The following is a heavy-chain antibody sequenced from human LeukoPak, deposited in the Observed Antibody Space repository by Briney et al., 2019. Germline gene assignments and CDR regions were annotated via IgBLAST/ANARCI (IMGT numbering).Heavy chain of an antibody. CDR1: GYIFTGYY. J-gene: IGHJ4*02. V-gene: IGHV1-2*02. D-gene: IGHD6-13*01. CDR2: INPNSDDT. Sequence: ASVKVSCKASGYIFTGYYMHWVRQAPGQGLEWMGWINPNSDDTHYAQKFHGRVTMTSDTSITTGYMELTRLTSDDTAVYYCARDPAAAGNYWGQGTLVSVSS. CDR3: ARDPAAAGNY.